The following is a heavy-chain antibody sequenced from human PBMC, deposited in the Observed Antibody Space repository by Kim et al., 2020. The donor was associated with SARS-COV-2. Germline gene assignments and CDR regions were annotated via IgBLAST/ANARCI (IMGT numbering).Heavy chain of an antibody. D-gene: IGHD3-9*01. J-gene: IGHJ6*02. V-gene: IGHV4-34*01. CDR3: ARGGILAYYYGMDV. Sequence: NPSLKSRVPISVDTSKDQFSLKLSSVTAADTAVYYCARGGILAYYYGMDVWGQGTTVTVSS.